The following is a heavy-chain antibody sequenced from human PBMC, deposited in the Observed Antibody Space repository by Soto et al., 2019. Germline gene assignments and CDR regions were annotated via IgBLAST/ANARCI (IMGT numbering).Heavy chain of an antibody. CDR1: GVAFSTYA. CDR2: ISGGGDNT. Sequence: GGSLRLSCAAAGVAFSTYAMTWVRQAPGKGLEWVSAISGGGDNTYYANSVKGRFTISRDNSKNTLYLQLNSLRAEDTAVYYCAKGNYRPYDYWGQGTLVTVSS. CDR3: AKGNYRPYDY. J-gene: IGHJ4*02. D-gene: IGHD1-7*01. V-gene: IGHV3-23*01.